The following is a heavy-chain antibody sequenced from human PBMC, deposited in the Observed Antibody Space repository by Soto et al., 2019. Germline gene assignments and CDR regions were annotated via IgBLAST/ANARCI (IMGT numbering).Heavy chain of an antibody. CDR2: IYYSGST. Sequence: TSETLSLTCTVSGGSISSSSYYWGWIRQPPGKGLEWIGSIYYSGSTYYNPSLKSRVTISVDTSKNQFSLKLSSVTAADTAVYYCARRATAMVTPPFDYWGQGTLVTVSS. CDR1: GGSISSSSYY. J-gene: IGHJ4*02. V-gene: IGHV4-39*01. CDR3: ARRATAMVTPPFDY. D-gene: IGHD5-18*01.